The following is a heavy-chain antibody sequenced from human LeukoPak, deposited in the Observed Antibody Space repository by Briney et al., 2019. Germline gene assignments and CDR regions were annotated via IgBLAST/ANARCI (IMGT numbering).Heavy chain of an antibody. CDR1: GGTFSSYA. CDR2: INPNSGGT. V-gene: IGHV1-2*02. D-gene: IGHD1-26*01. CDR3: ARGVTRRQLLNAFDI. J-gene: IGHJ3*02. Sequence: ASVKVSCKTSGGTFSSYAFSWVRQAPGQGLEWMGWINPNSGGTNYAQKFQGRVTMTRDTSISTAYMELSRLRSDDTAVYYCARGVTRRQLLNAFDIWGQGTMVTVSS.